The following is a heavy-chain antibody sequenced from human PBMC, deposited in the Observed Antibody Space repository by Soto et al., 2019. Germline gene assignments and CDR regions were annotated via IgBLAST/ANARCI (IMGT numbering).Heavy chain of an antibody. Sequence: EVQLVESGGGLVQPGGSLRLSCAASGFTFTGDWMHWVRQAAGKGLVWVSRINMDGSSTNYADSVKGRFTISRDNAKKPLDLQMNSLRVDDTAVYYCARGPRGLYHHDYWGQGALVTVSS. CDR3: ARGPRGLYHHDY. CDR1: GFTFTGDW. CDR2: INMDGSST. V-gene: IGHV3-74*01. J-gene: IGHJ4*02. D-gene: IGHD2-2*01.